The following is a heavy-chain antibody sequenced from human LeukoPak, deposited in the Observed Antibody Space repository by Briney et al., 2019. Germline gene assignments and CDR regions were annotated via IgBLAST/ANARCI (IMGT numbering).Heavy chain of an antibody. CDR1: GGSIRGYY. J-gene: IGHJ4*02. D-gene: IGHD3-3*01. Sequence: SETLSLTCTVSGGSIRGYYWSWIRQPAGKGLEWIGRSGSTTSYNPSLKSRVTMSQDTSKNQVSLQLNSVTAADTAVYYCASRSSIWSGYQDTLYYFDSWGQGTLVTVSS. V-gene: IGHV4-4*07. CDR3: ASRSSIWSGYQDTLYYFDS. CDR2: SGST.